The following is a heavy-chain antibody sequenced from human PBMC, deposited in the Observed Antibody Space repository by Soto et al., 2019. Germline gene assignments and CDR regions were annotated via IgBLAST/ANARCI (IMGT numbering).Heavy chain of an antibody. J-gene: IGHJ3*02. Sequence: ASVKVSCKVSGYTLTELSMHWVRQAPGKGLEWMGGFDPEDGETIYAQKFQGRVTMTEDTSTDTAYMELSSLRSEDTAVYYCATLPFYYYRSAPYNAFDIWGQGTMVTVSS. D-gene: IGHD3-10*01. CDR2: FDPEDGET. CDR1: GYTLTELS. V-gene: IGHV1-24*01. CDR3: ATLPFYYYRSAPYNAFDI.